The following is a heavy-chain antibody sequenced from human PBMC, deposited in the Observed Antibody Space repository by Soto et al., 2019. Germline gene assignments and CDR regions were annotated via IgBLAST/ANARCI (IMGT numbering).Heavy chain of an antibody. V-gene: IGHV1-46*01. Sequence: GASVKVSCKASGYTFTSYYMHWVRQAPGQGLEWMGIINPSGGSTSYAQKFQGRVTMTRDTSTSTVYMELSSLRSEDTALYYCARSDPIVADYYYGMDVWGQGTTVTVSS. D-gene: IGHD3-22*01. CDR2: INPSGGST. CDR3: ARSDPIVADYYYGMDV. CDR1: GYTFTSYY. J-gene: IGHJ6*02.